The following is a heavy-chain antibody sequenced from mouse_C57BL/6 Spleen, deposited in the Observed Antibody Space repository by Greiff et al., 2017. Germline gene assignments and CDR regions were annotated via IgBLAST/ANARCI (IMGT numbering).Heavy chain of an antibody. J-gene: IGHJ2*01. D-gene: IGHD2-1*01. CDR3: AKIYYGNSPYYFDY. CDR1: GYTFTSYG. V-gene: IGHV1-81*01. Sequence: VQLVESGAELARPGASVKLSCKASGYTFTSYGISWVKQRTGQGLEWIGEIYPRSGNTYYNEKFKGKATLTADKSSSTAYMELRSLTSEDSAVYFCAKIYYGNSPYYFDYWGQGTTLTVSS. CDR2: IYPRSGNT.